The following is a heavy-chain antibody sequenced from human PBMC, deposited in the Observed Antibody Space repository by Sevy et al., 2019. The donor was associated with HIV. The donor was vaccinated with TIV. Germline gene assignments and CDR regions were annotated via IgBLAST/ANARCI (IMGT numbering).Heavy chain of an antibody. D-gene: IGHD3-22*01. CDR3: TTTYYYDSRGYYGIDY. V-gene: IGHV3-15*01. CDR2: IKRKTDGETT. J-gene: IGHJ4*02. CDR1: GFTFTNAW. Sequence: GGSLRLSCAASGFTFTNAWMNWVRQTPGKGLEWVGRIKRKTDGETTDYAAPVKGRFTISRDDSKNTLYLQMNSLKTEDTAVYYCTTTYYYDSRGYYGIDYWGQRALVTVSS.